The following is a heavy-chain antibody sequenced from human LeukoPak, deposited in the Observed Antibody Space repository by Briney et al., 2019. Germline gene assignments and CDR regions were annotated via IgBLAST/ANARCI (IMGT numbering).Heavy chain of an antibody. CDR1: GFTFSASV. Sequence: GGSLRLSCAASGFTFSASVVHWVRQASGKGLEGVGRIAGRANNYATLSAASATGRFTISRDDSQNTAYLQMTSLKTEDTAVYYCTTHAYCGGDCYSNWGERALGSVSS. D-gene: IGHD2-21*02. CDR2: IAGRANNYAT. CDR3: TTHAYCGGDCYSN. J-gene: IGHJ1*01. V-gene: IGHV3-73*01.